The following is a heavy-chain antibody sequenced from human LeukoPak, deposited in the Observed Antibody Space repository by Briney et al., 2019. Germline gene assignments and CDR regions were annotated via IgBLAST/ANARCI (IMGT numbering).Heavy chain of an antibody. D-gene: IGHD5-18*01. V-gene: IGHV3-23*01. J-gene: IGHJ4*02. CDR3: AKRDTFDY. Sequence: GGSLRLSCVASGFTFSNYAMSWVRQAPGKELECVSAISGSGGSTYYADSVKGRFTISRDNSKNMLYLQMNSVRADDTAVYYCAKRDTFDYWGQGTLVTVSS. CDR2: ISGSGGST. CDR1: GFTFSNYA.